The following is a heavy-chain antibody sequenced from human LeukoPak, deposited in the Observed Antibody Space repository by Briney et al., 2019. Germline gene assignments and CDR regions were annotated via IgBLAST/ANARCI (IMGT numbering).Heavy chain of an antibody. Sequence: GGSLRLSCEDSGFTFADYGLSWVRQAPGKGPQWVAGINWNGDNTFYADSVKDRFTISRDNTKKTLYLQMDNLRGDDTATYYCARDLSSNWSNLGYWGQGTLVTVSS. J-gene: IGHJ4*02. CDR3: ARDLSSNWSNLGY. V-gene: IGHV3-20*04. CDR2: INWNGDNT. D-gene: IGHD6-13*01. CDR1: GFTFADYG.